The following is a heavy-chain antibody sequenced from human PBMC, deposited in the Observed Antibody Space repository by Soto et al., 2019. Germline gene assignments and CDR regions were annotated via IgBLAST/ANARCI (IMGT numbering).Heavy chain of an antibody. Sequence: GGSLRLSCAASGFTFSSYAMSWVRQAPGKGLVWVSRVNSVGTSTSYADSVKGRFTISRDNSKNTMYLQVNSLRAEDTAVYYCARDYSRYYGMDVWGQGTTVTVSS. CDR1: GFTFSSYA. J-gene: IGHJ6*02. D-gene: IGHD2-15*01. CDR2: VNSVGTST. CDR3: ARDYSRYYGMDV. V-gene: IGHV3-74*01.